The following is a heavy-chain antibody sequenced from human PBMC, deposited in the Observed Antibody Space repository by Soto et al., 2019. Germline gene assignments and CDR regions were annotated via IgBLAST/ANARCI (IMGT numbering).Heavy chain of an antibody. Sequence: EVQLVESGGGLVQPGGSLRLSCAASGFTFTGYWMNWVRQAPGKGLECVANIKQDASEKYYVDSVKGRFTISRDNAKNSLYLQMNSLRAEDTAVYYCARGSRGMGVWGQGTTVTVSS. V-gene: IGHV3-7*04. CDR3: ARGSRGMGV. CDR1: GFTFTGYW. J-gene: IGHJ6*02. CDR2: IKQDASEK.